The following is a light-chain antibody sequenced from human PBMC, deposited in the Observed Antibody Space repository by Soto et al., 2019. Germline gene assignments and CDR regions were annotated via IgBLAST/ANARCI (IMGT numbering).Light chain of an antibody. CDR2: EVT. CDR3: SIYAGGNSVI. V-gene: IGLV2-8*01. CDR1: SSDIGSYVF. Sequence: QSALTQPPSASGSPGQSVAISCTGTSSDIGSYVFVSWYQQHPGKAPKLLIYEVTKWPSGVPDRFSGSKSGNTASLTVSGLQVEDEADYYCSIYAGGNSVIFGGGTKLTVL. J-gene: IGLJ2*01.